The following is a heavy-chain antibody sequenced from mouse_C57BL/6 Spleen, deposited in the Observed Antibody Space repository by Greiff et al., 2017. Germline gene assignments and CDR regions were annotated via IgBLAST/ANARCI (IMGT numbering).Heavy chain of an antibody. D-gene: IGHD1-1*01. Sequence: EVQLVESGGGLVKPGGSLKLSCAASGFTFSDYGMHWVRQAPEKGLEWVAYISRGSSTIYYADTVKGRFTISRDNAKNTLFLQMTSLRSEDTAMYYCARGYGSSSYAMDYWGQGTSVTVSS. CDR2: ISRGSSTI. J-gene: IGHJ4*01. V-gene: IGHV5-17*01. CDR1: GFTFSDYG. CDR3: ARGYGSSSYAMDY.